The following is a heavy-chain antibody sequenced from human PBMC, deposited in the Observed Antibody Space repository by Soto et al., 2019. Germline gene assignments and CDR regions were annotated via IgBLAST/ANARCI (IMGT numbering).Heavy chain of an antibody. V-gene: IGHV3-73*01. CDR2: IRSKANSYAT. Sequence: GGSLRLSCAASGFTFSGSAMHWVRQASGKGLEWVGRIRSKANSYATAYAASVKGRFTISRDDSKNTAYLQMNSLKTEDTAVYYCTSPIPTMVGWGQGTLVTVSS. D-gene: IGHD3-10*01. CDR1: GFTFSGSA. J-gene: IGHJ4*02. CDR3: TSPIPTMVG.